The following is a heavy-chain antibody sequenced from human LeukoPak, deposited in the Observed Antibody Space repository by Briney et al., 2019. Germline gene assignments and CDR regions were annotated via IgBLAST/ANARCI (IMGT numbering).Heavy chain of an antibody. CDR2: ISSSSSYI. CDR3: AKRSRYCSGGSCYSWFDY. J-gene: IGHJ4*02. D-gene: IGHD2-15*01. V-gene: IGHV3-21*04. Sequence: PGGSLRLSCAASGFTFSSYSMNWVRQAPGKGLEWVSSISSSSSYIYYADSVKGRFTISRDNAKNSLYLQMNSLRAEDTAVYYCAKRSRYCSGGSCYSWFDYWGQGTLVTVSS. CDR1: GFTFSSYS.